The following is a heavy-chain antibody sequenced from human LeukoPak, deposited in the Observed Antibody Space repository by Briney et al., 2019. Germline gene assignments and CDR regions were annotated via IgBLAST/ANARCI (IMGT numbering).Heavy chain of an antibody. CDR3: ARLHYYDSSGLFDY. CDR1: GGSISSSFYY. J-gene: IGHJ4*02. CDR2: AYYSGST. Sequence: SETLSLTCTVSGGSISSSFYYWGWIRQPPGKGLEWIGSAYYSGSTYYNPSLKSRVTISVDTSKNQFSLKLSSVTAADTAVYYCARLHYYDSSGLFDYWGQGTLVTVSS. D-gene: IGHD3-22*01. V-gene: IGHV4-39*01.